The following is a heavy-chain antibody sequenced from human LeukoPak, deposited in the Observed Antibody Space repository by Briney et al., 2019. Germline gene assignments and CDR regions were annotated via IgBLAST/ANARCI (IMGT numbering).Heavy chain of an antibody. J-gene: IGHJ4*02. CDR3: ARALGAGWYVNFDY. V-gene: IGHV1-2*02. Sequence: ASVKVSCKASGYTFTGYYMHWVRQAPGQGLEWMGWINPNSGGTNYAQKFQGRVTMTRDTSISTAYMELSRLRSDDTTVYYCARALGAGWYVNFDYWGQGTLVTVSS. CDR2: INPNSGGT. CDR1: GYTFTGYY. D-gene: IGHD6-19*01.